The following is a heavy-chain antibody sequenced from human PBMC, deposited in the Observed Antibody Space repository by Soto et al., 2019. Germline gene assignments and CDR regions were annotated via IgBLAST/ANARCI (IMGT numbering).Heavy chain of an antibody. CDR1: GYTFTGYY. D-gene: IGHD2-15*01. J-gene: IGHJ3*02. Sequence: ASVKVSCKASGYTFTGYYMHWVRQAPGQGLEWMGWINPNSGGTNYAQKFQGWVTMTRDTSISTAYMELSRLRSDDTAVYYCARDLRYCSGGSCYSDAFDIWGQGTMVTVSS. V-gene: IGHV1-2*04. CDR2: INPNSGGT. CDR3: ARDLRYCSGGSCYSDAFDI.